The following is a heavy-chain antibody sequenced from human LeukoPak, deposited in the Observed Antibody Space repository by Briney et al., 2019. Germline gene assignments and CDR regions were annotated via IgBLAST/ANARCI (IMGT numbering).Heavy chain of an antibody. Sequence: PGRSLRLSCAASGFTFSSYGMHWVRQAPGKGLEWVAVISYDGSNKYYADSVKGRFTISRDNSRNTLYLQMNSLRAEDTAVYYCAKAGDIVAPVYWGQGTLVTVSS. V-gene: IGHV3-30*18. D-gene: IGHD5-12*01. J-gene: IGHJ4*02. CDR1: GFTFSSYG. CDR3: AKAGDIVAPVY. CDR2: ISYDGSNK.